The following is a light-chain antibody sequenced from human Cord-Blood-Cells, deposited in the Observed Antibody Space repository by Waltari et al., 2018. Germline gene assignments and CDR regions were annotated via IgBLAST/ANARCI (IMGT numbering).Light chain of an antibody. CDR2: GAS. J-gene: IGKJ2*03. V-gene: IGKV3-15*01. CDR1: QSVSSN. Sequence: EIVMTQSPATLSVSPGERATLSCGASQSVSSNLASYQQKPGQAPRLLNYGASTRATGIPARFSGSVSGTEFTLTISSLQSEDFSVYYCNQYNNWPYSFGQGTKLEIK. CDR3: NQYNNWPYS.